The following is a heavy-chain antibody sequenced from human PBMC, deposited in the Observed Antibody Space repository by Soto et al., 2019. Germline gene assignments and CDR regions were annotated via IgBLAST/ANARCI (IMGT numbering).Heavy chain of an antibody. D-gene: IGHD5-12*01. J-gene: IGHJ4*02. CDR3: ARDSPIGSTFSGYAAIDY. CDR1: GGPFSNDI. V-gene: IGHV1-69*08. CDR2: IIPLLSTS. Sequence: QVQLEQSGAEVKKPGSSVRVSCKASGGPFSNDIITWVRQAPGQGLEWMGRIIPLLSTSTYAQNFQGRLTITADRSTGTAYMDLKNLTSADTAVYYCARDSPIGSTFSGYAAIDYWGQGTRITVSS.